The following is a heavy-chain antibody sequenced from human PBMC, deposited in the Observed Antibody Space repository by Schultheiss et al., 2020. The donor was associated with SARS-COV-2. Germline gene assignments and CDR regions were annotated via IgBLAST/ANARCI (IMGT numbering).Heavy chain of an antibody. CDR2: ISSDGANK. Sequence: GGSLRLSCAASGFTLKNYALHWVRQAPGKGLEWVAVISSDGANKYYADSVKGRFTISRDNSKNTLYLQMNSLTAEDTAMYYCARARIVGATRRREGCSVFDYWGQGTLVTVSS. CDR3: ARARIVGATRRREGCSVFDY. D-gene: IGHD1-26*01. V-gene: IGHV3-30*04. CDR1: GFTLKNYA. J-gene: IGHJ4*02.